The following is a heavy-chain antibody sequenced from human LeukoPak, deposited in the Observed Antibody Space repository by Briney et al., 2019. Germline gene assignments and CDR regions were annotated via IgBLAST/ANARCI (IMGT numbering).Heavy chain of an antibody. V-gene: IGHV4-59*01. CDR2: IYYSGST. CDR3: AREVQLPRAFDI. Sequence: PSETLSLTCTVSGGSISSYYWSWIRQPPGKGLEWIGYIYYSGSTNYNPSLKSRVTISVDTSKNQFSLKLSSVTAADTAVYYCAREVQLPRAFDIWGQGTMVTVSS. CDR1: GGSISSYY. J-gene: IGHJ3*02.